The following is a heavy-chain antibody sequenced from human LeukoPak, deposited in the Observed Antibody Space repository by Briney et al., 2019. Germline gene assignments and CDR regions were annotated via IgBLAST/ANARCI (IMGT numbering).Heavy chain of an antibody. CDR2: ISSSSSYI. Sequence: GGSPRLSCAASGFTFSSYSMNWVRQAPGKGLEWVSSISSSSSYIYYADSVKGRFTISRDNAKNTLYLQMNSLRAEDTAVYYCARGQSGNLDYWGQGTLVTVSS. V-gene: IGHV3-21*01. CDR3: ARGQSGNLDY. J-gene: IGHJ4*02. D-gene: IGHD1-26*01. CDR1: GFTFSSYS.